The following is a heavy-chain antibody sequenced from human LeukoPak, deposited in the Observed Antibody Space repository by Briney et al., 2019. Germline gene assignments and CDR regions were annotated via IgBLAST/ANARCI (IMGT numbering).Heavy chain of an antibody. Sequence: SETLSLTCTVSGGSVTSGSYYWSWIRQPPGKGLEYIGCFYYRGSTKYNPSLKSRVAISVDTSKNQFSLRLSSVTAADTAVYYCARGGLQLPDHWGQGALVTVSS. CDR2: FYYRGST. CDR3: ARGGLQLPDH. V-gene: IGHV4-61*01. D-gene: IGHD1-1*01. J-gene: IGHJ4*02. CDR1: GGSVTSGSYY.